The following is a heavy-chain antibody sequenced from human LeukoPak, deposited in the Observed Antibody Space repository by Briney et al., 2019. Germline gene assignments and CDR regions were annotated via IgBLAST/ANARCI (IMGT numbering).Heavy chain of an antibody. D-gene: IGHD3-10*01. Sequence: PSETLSLTCTVSGGSISSSSYYWGWIRQPPGKGLEWIGSIYYSGSTYYNPSLKSRVTISVDTSKNQFSLKLSSVTAADTAVYYCARIPLNMTRGRGYFDYWGQGTLVTVSS. CDR2: IYYSGST. J-gene: IGHJ4*02. V-gene: IGHV4-39*07. CDR1: GGSISSSSYY. CDR3: ARIPLNMTRGRGYFDY.